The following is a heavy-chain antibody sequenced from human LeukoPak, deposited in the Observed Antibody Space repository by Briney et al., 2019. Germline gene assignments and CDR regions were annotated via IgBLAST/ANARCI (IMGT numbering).Heavy chain of an antibody. CDR3: ARGLVVGAGRLDP. V-gene: IGHV4-59*01. J-gene: IGHJ5*02. D-gene: IGHD3-22*01. CDR2: IFYTGNT. CDR1: GGSMTNYY. Sequence: SETLSLTCTVSGGSMTNYYWSWIRQTPGKGLEWIGYIFYTGNTNYSPSLKSRLTISVDTSKNQFSLNLSSVTTADTGVYFCARGLVVGAGRLDPWGQGTLAIVSS.